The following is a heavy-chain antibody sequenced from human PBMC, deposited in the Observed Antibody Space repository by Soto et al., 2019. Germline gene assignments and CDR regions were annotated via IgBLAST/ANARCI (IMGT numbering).Heavy chain of an antibody. V-gene: IGHV3-53*01. CDR3: ARTLYGDFGMYYFGY. J-gene: IGHJ4*02. Sequence: VGSLRLSCAASGFIVSENYFSWVRQAPGKGLEWVSVIYSGDTTNYAVSVRGRFTITRDDSKNWVFLQMNSLRAEDTAIYYCARTLYGDFGMYYFGYWGQGTPVTVSS. D-gene: IGHD4-17*01. CDR1: GFIVSENY. CDR2: IYSGDTT.